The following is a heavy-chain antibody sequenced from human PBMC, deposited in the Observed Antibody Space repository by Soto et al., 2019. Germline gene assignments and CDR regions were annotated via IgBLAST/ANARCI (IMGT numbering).Heavy chain of an antibody. D-gene: IGHD1-26*01. CDR2: IIPIFGTA. Sequence: SVDVSCKASGGTFSSYAISWVRQGPGEGLEWMGGIIPIFGTANYAQKFQGRVTITADESTSTAYMELSSLRSEDTAVYYCASKVVGVEGCNYCDCDGLDLWGPGTTITV. J-gene: IGHJ6*02. CDR1: GGTFSSYA. V-gene: IGHV1-69*13. CDR3: ASKVVGVEGCNYCDCDGLDL.